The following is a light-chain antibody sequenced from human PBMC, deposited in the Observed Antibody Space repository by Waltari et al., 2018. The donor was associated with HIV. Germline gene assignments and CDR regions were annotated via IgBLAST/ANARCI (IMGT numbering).Light chain of an antibody. Sequence: DIVMTRSPHSLALSLGERATINCKSSPSIFYSSRNANYLAWYQQKPGQSPKLLIYWASSRASGVPDRFSGSGSRTDFTLSISSLQSEDVAVYFCQQYYSTPPTFGQGTRVEIK. CDR3: QQYYSTPPT. CDR1: PSIFYSSRNANY. J-gene: IGKJ1*01. CDR2: WAS. V-gene: IGKV4-1*01.